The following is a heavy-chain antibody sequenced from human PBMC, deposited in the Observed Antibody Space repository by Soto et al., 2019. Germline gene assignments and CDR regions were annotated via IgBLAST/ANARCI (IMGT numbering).Heavy chain of an antibody. D-gene: IGHD3-3*01. CDR2: ISSSSSYI. CDR1: GFTFSSYS. Sequence: EVQLVESGGGLVKPGGALRLSCAASGFTFSSYSMNWVRQAPGKGLEWVSSISSSSSYIYYADSVKGRFTISRDNAKNSRYLTMNSRRAEDTAVYCCARDIFLDWGPYDFWSGGRGGMDVWGQGTTVTVSS. V-gene: IGHV3-21*01. CDR3: ARDIFLDWGPYDFWSGGRGGMDV. J-gene: IGHJ6*02.